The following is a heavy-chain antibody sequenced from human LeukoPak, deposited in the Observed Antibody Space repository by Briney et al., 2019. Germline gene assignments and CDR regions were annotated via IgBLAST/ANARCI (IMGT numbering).Heavy chain of an antibody. Sequence: PSETLSLTCTVSGGSISSSSYNWGWIRQPPGKGLEWIGSFDNSGSTYYNPSPKSRVTISVDTSKDQFSLQLTSVTAADTAVYYCARPPGIAAAWFDPWGQGTLVTVSS. CDR3: ARPPGIAAAWFDP. CDR1: GGSISSSSYN. V-gene: IGHV4-39*01. J-gene: IGHJ5*02. CDR2: FDNSGST. D-gene: IGHD6-13*01.